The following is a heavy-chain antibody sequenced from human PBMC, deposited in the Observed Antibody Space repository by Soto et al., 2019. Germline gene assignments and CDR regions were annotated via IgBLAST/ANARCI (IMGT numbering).Heavy chain of an antibody. D-gene: IGHD2-2*01. CDR3: ARDGVVVVPAAMWGGYYYYMDV. V-gene: IGHV3-74*01. CDR1: GFTFSSYW. Sequence: EVQLVESGGGLVQPGGSLRLSCAASGFTFSSYWMHWVRQAPGKGLVWVSRINSDGSSTSYADSVKGRFTISRDNAKNTLYLQMNSLRAEDTAVYYCARDGVVVVPAAMWGGYYYYMDVWGKGTTVTVSS. J-gene: IGHJ6*03. CDR2: INSDGSST.